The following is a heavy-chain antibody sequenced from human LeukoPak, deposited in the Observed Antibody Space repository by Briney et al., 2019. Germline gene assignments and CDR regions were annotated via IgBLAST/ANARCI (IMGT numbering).Heavy chain of an antibody. CDR2: ISSSGSTI. V-gene: IGHV3-48*03. CDR1: GFTFSSYE. Sequence: GGSLRLSCAAPGFTFSSYEMNWVRQAPGKGLEWVSYISSSGSTIYYADSVKGRFTISRDNAKNSLYLQMNSLRAEDTAVYYCARDVRLRWDPYYYYGMDVWGQGTTVTVSS. J-gene: IGHJ6*02. CDR3: ARDVRLRWDPYYYYGMDV. D-gene: IGHD4-23*01.